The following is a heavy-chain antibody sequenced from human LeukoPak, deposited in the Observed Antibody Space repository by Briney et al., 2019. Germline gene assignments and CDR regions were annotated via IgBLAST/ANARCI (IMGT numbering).Heavy chain of an antibody. Sequence: LAGGSLRLSCAASGFTFSSFGMNWVRQAPGKGLEWVSYISSTSTIIYYADSVKGRFTISRDNAKNSMYLQMNSLRAEDTAVYYCAREPSQGAFDIWGQGTMVTVSS. CDR2: ISSTSTII. J-gene: IGHJ3*02. V-gene: IGHV3-48*01. CDR3: AREPSQGAFDI. CDR1: GFTFSSFG.